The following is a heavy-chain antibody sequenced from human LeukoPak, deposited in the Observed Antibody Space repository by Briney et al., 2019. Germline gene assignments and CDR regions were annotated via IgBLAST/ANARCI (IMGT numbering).Heavy chain of an antibody. CDR1: GGSISSSSYY. CDR3: ASIPSYFYSSGGAGFDY. D-gene: IGHD6-19*01. J-gene: IGHJ4*02. V-gene: IGHV4-39*01. CDR2: IYYSGST. Sequence: TSETLSLTCTVSGGSISSSSYYWGWIRQPPGKGLEWIGSIYYSGSTYYNPSLKSRVTISVDTSKNQFSLKLSSVTAADTAVYYCASIPSYFYSSGGAGFDYWGQGTLVTVSS.